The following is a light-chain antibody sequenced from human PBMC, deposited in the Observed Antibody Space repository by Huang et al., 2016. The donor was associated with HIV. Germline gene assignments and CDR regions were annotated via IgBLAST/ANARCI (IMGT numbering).Light chain of an antibody. V-gene: IGKV1-8*01. CDR1: QDISSY. J-gene: IGKJ4*01. Sequence: AIRITQSPSSLSASTGDRVTITCRASQDISSYLAWYQQKPGKAPKRLIYAASTLQSGVPSRFSGGGSGTDFTLTISCLQSEDFATYYCQQYYSYPLTFGGGTKVEIK. CDR3: QQYYSYPLT. CDR2: AAS.